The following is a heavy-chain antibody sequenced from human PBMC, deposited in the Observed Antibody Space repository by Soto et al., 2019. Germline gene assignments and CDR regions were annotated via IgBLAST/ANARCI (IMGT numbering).Heavy chain of an antibody. V-gene: IGHV1-18*01. CDR2: ISAYNGNT. D-gene: IGHD3-22*01. CDR3: ARGPPSYSDSSGYYKYFDY. CDR1: GYTFTSYG. Sequence: QVQLVQSGAEVKKPGASVKVSCKASGYTFTSYGISWVRQAPGQGLEWMGWISAYNGNTNYAQKLQGRVTMTTDTSTSTASMELRSLRSDDTAVYYCARGPPSYSDSSGYYKYFDYWGQGTLVTVSS. J-gene: IGHJ4*02.